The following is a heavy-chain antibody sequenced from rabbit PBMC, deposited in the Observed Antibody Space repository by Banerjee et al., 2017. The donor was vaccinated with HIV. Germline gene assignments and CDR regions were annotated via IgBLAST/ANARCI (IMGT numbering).Heavy chain of an antibody. CDR3: VRGNL. CDR1: GFSFSSSYY. V-gene: IGHV1S40*01. CDR2: IWTGVSGST. J-gene: IGHJ4*01. Sequence: QQLVESGGGLVKPGASLTLTCTASGFSFSSSYYMCWVRQAPGKGLEWIACIWTGVSGSTYYASWVNGRFTISSHNAQNTLYLQLNSLTAADTATYFCVRGNLWGPGTLVTVS.